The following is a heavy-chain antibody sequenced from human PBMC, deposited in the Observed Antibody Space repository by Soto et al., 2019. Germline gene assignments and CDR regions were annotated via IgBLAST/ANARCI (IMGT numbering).Heavy chain of an antibody. D-gene: IGHD2-15*01. CDR1: GFTFSSYG. V-gene: IGHV3-33*01. CDR2: IWYDGSNK. Sequence: QVQLVESGGGVVQPGRSLRLSCAASGFTFSSYGMHWVRQAPGKWLEWVAVIWYDGSNKYYADSVKGRFTISRDNSKNTLYLQMNSLRAEDTAVYYCARFYAPYCSGRSCYSPLGYWGQGTLVTVSS. CDR3: ARFYAPYCSGRSCYSPLGY. J-gene: IGHJ4*02.